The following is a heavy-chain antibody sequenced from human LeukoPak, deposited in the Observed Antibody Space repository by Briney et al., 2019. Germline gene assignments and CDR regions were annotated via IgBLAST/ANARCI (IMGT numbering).Heavy chain of an antibody. CDR1: GYTFTSYG. V-gene: IGHV1-18*01. CDR2: ISAYNGNT. J-gene: IGHJ6*02. CDR3: ARGGGSGSYYTDYYYYYGMDV. D-gene: IGHD3-10*01. Sequence: ASVKVSCKASGYTFTSYGISWVRQAPGQGLEWMGWISAYNGNTNYAQKLQGRVTMTTDTSTSTAYMELRSLRSDDTAVYYCARGGGSGSYYTDYYYYYGMDVWGQGTTVTVSS.